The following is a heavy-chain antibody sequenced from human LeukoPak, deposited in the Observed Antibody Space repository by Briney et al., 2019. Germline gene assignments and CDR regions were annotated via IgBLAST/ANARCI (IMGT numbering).Heavy chain of an antibody. CDR2: IYYSGST. D-gene: IGHD2-21*02. CDR3: ARSYCGGDCYSGYFQH. Sequence: SETLSLTCTVSGGSISSSSYYWGWIRQPPGKGLEWIGSIYYSGSTYYNPSLKSRVTISVDTSKNQFSLKLSSVTAADTAVYYCARSYCGGDCYSGYFQHWGQGTLVTVSS. CDR1: GGSISSSSYY. V-gene: IGHV4-39*07. J-gene: IGHJ1*01.